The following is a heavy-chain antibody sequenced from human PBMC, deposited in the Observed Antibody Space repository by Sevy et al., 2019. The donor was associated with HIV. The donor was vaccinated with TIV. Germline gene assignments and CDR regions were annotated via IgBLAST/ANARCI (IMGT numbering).Heavy chain of an antibody. Sequence: GGSLRLSCAVSGFSFDSYGMTWVRQAPGKGLEWVSGISGSGTRTYYADSVKGRFSISRDNSKNRLYLQMNSLRSEDKAHNYWGEGGGGHYDPDEIGYYFYYYNMDVWGKGTTVTVSS. V-gene: IGHV3-23*01. CDR2: ISGSGTRT. J-gene: IGHJ6*03. CDR3: GEGGGGHYDPDEIGYYFYYYNMDV. D-gene: IGHD3-22*01. CDR1: GFSFDSYG.